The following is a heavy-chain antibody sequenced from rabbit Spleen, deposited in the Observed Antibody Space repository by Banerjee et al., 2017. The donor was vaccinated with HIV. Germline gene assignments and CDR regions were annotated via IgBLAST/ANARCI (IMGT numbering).Heavy chain of an antibody. J-gene: IGHJ3*01. CDR3: ARDGAGGSYFAL. D-gene: IGHD8-1*01. Sequence: HLKESGGGLVQPGVSLKLSCKASGFTLSSYYMNLVRQAPGKGLEWIGYIDPVFGITYYASWVNGRFSISRENAQNTVFLQMTSLTAADTATYFCARDGAGGSYFALWGQGTLVTVS. CDR2: IDPVFGIT. V-gene: IGHV1S7*01. CDR1: GFTLSSYY.